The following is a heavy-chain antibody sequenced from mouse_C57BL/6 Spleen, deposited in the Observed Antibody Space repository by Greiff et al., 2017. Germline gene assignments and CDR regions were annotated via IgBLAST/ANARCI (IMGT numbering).Heavy chain of an antibody. CDR1: GYTFTSYW. V-gene: IGHV1-59*01. Sequence: QVHVKQPGAELVRPGTSVKLSCKASGYTFTSYWMHWVKQRPGQGLEWIGVIDPSDSYTNYNQKFKGKATLTVDTSSSTAYMQLSSLTSEDSAVYYCARGGLYAPDYWGQGTTLTVSS. CDR2: IDPSDSYT. CDR3: ARGGLYAPDY. J-gene: IGHJ2*01. D-gene: IGHD1-1*01.